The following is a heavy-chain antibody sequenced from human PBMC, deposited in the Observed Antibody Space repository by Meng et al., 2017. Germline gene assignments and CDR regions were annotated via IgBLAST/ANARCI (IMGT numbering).Heavy chain of an antibody. D-gene: IGHD6-6*01. Sequence: QVPPRLWVAEPLKSSETLALTCAVYGGSFSGYYWSWIRQPPGKGLEWIGEINHSGSTNYNPSLKSRVTISVDTSKNQFSLKLSSVTAADTAVYYCARRGIAARPFYYWGQGTLVTVSS. J-gene: IGHJ4*02. CDR2: INHSGST. CDR1: GGSFSGYY. CDR3: ARRGIAARPFYY. V-gene: IGHV4-34*01.